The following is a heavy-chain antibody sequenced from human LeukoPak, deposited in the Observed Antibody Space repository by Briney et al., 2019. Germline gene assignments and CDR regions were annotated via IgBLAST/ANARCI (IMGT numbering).Heavy chain of an antibody. J-gene: IGHJ3*02. CDR2: IYYSGST. CDR3: ARDGFFSFEAFDI. D-gene: IGHD3-3*01. CDR1: GGSISSYY. Sequence: SETLSLTCTVSGGSISSYYWSWIRQPPGKGLEWIGYIYYSGSTNYNPSLKSRVTVSVDTSKNQFSLKLSSVTAADTAVYYCARDGFFSFEAFDIWGQGTMVTVSS. V-gene: IGHV4-59*01.